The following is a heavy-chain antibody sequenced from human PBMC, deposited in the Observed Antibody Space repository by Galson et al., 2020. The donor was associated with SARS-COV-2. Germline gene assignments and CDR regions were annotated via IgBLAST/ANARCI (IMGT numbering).Heavy chain of an antibody. V-gene: IGHV4-59*01. CDR2: IHYSGST. Sequence: SETLSLTCTVSGGSISSYYWSWIRQPPGKGLEWIGYIHYSGSTNYNPSLKSRVTISVDTSKNQFSLKLSSVTAADTAVYYCAGDSGQNGMDDWGQGTTVTVSS. CDR1: GGSISSYY. J-gene: IGHJ6*02. CDR3: AGDSGQNGMDD.